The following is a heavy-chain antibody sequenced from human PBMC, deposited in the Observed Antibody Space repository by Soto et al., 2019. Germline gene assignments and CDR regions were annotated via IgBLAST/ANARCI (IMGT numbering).Heavy chain of an antibody. CDR1: GDTFTGYY. CDR3: ARDLSRFGSGSYFRSSWFEP. J-gene: IGHJ5*02. Sequence: GASVKVSCKASGDTFTGYYMHWVRQAPGQGLEWMGWINPNSGGTNYAQKFQGWVTMTRDTSISTAYMELSRLRSDDTAVYYCARDLSRFGSGSYFRSSWFEPWGQGTLVTVSS. V-gene: IGHV1-2*04. D-gene: IGHD3-10*01. CDR2: INPNSGGT.